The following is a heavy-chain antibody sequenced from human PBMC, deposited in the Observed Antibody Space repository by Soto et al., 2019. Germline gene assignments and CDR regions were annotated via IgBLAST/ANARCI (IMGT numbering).Heavy chain of an antibody. CDR1: GFTFSSYG. J-gene: IGHJ4*02. CDR3: ATMTTVTD. CDR2: ISYDGSNK. Sequence: PGGSPRLSCAASGFTFSSYGMHWVRQAPGKGLEWVAVISYDGSNKYYADSVKGRFTISRDNSKNTLYLQMNSLRAEDTAVYYCATMTTVTDWGQGTLVTVSS. V-gene: IGHV3-30*03. D-gene: IGHD4-4*01.